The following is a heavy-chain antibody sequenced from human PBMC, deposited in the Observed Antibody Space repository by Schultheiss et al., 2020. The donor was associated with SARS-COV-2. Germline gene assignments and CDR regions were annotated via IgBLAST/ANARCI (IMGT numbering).Heavy chain of an antibody. CDR1: GGSISSYY. V-gene: IGHV4-59*12. Sequence: SETLSLTCTVSGGSISSYYWSWIRQPPGKGLEWIGYIYYSGSTNYNPSLKSRVTISVDTSKNQFSLKLSSVTAADTAVYYCAKDIMGGYSYGTIDYWGQGTLVTVSS. D-gene: IGHD5-18*01. CDR2: IYYSGST. CDR3: AKDIMGGYSYGTIDY. J-gene: IGHJ4*02.